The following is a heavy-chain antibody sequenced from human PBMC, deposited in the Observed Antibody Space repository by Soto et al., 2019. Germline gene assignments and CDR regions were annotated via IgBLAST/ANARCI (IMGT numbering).Heavy chain of an antibody. Sequence: SETLSLTCTVSGASIRSTDYYWSWIRQAPGKGLEWIGYVYYTGGTYYNPSLMSRLTISVDTSKNQFSLKLTSVTAAETAVYYCVRTAREGAVAPHWCDRWGQGTQVTVSS. D-gene: IGHD2-21*02. V-gene: IGHV4-30-4*01. CDR2: VYYTGGT. J-gene: IGHJ5*02. CDR3: VRTAREGAVAPHWCDR. CDR1: GASIRSTDYY.